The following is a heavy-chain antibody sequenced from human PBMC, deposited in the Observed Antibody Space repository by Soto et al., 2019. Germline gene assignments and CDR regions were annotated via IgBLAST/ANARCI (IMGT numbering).Heavy chain of an antibody. J-gene: IGHJ6*02. CDR1: GYTFTNFG. CDR2: INAYNGNT. D-gene: IGHD5-12*01. CDR3: ARGLTEMATLGWYYGMDV. V-gene: IGHV1-18*01. Sequence: ASVKVSCKASGYTFTNFGISWVRQAPGQGLEWMGWINAYNGNTNYAQMLQGRVTMTTDTSTSTAYMELRSLRSDDTAVYYCARGLTEMATLGWYYGMDVWGQGTTVTVSS.